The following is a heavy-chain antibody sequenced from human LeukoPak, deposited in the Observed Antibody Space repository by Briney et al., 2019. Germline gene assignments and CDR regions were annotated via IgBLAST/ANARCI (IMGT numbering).Heavy chain of an antibody. V-gene: IGHV4-31*03. Sequence: SDTLSLTCTVSGGSLSSGGYYWSWIRQHPAKGLEWIGYIYYSGSTYYNPSLKSRVTISVDTSENQFSLKLSSVTAADTAVYYCARGRVVVVAAPYFDYWGQGTLVTVSS. CDR1: GGSLSSGGYY. CDR2: IYYSGST. D-gene: IGHD2-15*01. J-gene: IGHJ4*02. CDR3: ARGRVVVVAAPYFDY.